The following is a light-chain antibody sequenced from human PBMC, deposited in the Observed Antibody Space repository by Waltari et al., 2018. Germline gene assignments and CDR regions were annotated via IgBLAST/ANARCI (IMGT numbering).Light chain of an antibody. CDR1: DLEDYY. CDR3: QAWDNSAVV. J-gene: IGLJ2*01. V-gene: IGLV3-1*01. CDR2: QDT. Sequence: SYKLTQPPSLSVSPGQTASITCSGDDLEDYYVAWDQQRPGQSPVLLIYQDTKRPSGIPERVSGSNSGNTATLTIRETQTIDDADYYCQAWDNSAVVFGGGTTLTVL.